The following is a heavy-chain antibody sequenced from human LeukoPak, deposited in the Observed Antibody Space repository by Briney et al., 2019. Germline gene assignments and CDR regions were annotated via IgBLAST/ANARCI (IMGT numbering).Heavy chain of an antibody. D-gene: IGHD1-1*01. CDR2: IKQDGSEK. Sequence: GGSLRLSCAASGFTISSNWMSSVRQAPGKGLEWVANIKQDGSEKYYVDSVKGRFTISRDNAKNSLYLQMNSLRAEDTAVYYCAPNSATGTIDYWGQGTLVTVSS. CDR3: APNSATGTIDY. V-gene: IGHV3-7*01. J-gene: IGHJ4*02. CDR1: GFTISSNW.